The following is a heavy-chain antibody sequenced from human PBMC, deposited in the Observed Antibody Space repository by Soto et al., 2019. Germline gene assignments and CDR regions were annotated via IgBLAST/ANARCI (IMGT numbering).Heavy chain of an antibody. CDR2: INPNSGGT. V-gene: IGHV1-2*02. D-gene: IGHD5-18*01. Sequence: ASVKVCCKASGYTFTGYYMHWVRQAPGQGLEWMGWINPNSGGTNYAQKFQGRVTMTRDTSISTAYMELSRLRSDDTAVYYCARVDTAMVMFDYWGQGTLVTVSS. J-gene: IGHJ4*02. CDR3: ARVDTAMVMFDY. CDR1: GYTFTGYY.